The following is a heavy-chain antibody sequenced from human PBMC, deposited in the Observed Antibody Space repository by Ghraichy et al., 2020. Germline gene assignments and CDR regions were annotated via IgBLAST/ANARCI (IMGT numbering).Heavy chain of an antibody. CDR2: ISSSSSYI. V-gene: IGHV3-21*01. Sequence: GGSLRLSCAASGFTFSSYSMNWVRQAPGKGLEWVSSISSSSSYIYYADSVKGRFTISRDNAKNSLYLQMNSLRAEDTAVYYCVRAGIVGATADAFDIWGQGTMVTVSS. CDR1: GFTFSSYS. CDR3: VRAGIVGATADAFDI. D-gene: IGHD1-26*01. J-gene: IGHJ3*02.